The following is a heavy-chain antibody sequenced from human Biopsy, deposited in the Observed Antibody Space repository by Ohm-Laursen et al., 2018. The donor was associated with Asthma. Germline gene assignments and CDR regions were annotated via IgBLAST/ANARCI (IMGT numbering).Heavy chain of an antibody. Sequence: ASVKVSCKVSGYTFIHYAIHWVRQAPGQRLEWMGWINAGNGNTKYSQKFQGRVTITRDTSASSAYMDLRSLRSEDTAMYYCARTYYDFLTGQVNDAFALWGQGTMVTVSS. CDR3: ARTYYDFLTGQVNDAFAL. CDR2: INAGNGNT. J-gene: IGHJ3*01. V-gene: IGHV1-3*01. D-gene: IGHD3-9*01. CDR1: GYTFIHYA.